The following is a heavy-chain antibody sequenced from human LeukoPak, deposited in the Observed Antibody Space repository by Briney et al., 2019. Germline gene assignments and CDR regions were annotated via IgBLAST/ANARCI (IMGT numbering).Heavy chain of an antibody. CDR3: ARVRYSRFDP. CDR2: IYYSGST. CDR1: GGSISGYY. V-gene: IGHV4-30-4*08. D-gene: IGHD3-9*01. J-gene: IGHJ5*02. Sequence: SETLSLTCTVSGGSISGYYWSWIRQPPGKGLEWIGYIYYSGSTYYNPSLKSRVTISVDTSKNQFSLKLSSVTAADTAVYYCARVRYSRFDPWGQGTLVTVSS.